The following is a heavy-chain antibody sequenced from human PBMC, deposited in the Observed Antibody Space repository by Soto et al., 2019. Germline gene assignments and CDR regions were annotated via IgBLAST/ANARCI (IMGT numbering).Heavy chain of an antibody. CDR3: ARDIYSDGSVGTPDI. V-gene: IGHV3-30-3*01. CDR1: GFSFSSQA. Sequence: QEQLMESGGGVVQPGRSLRLSCVASGFSFSSQAMHWVRQAPGKGLEWVAAISNDGNRQLYADSVKDRFTISRDNSRNTLDLQMNNLRTEDTGVYFCARDIYSDGSVGTPDIGGQGTMVTVSS. D-gene: IGHD6-13*01. CDR2: ISNDGNRQ. J-gene: IGHJ3*02.